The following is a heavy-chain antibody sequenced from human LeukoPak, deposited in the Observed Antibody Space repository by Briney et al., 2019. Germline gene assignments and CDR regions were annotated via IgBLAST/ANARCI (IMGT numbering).Heavy chain of an antibody. CDR2: FDPEDGET. CDR3: AKGTKGWVFDI. CDR1: GYTLTELS. Sequence: AASVKVSRKVSGYTLTELSMHWVRQAPGKGLEWMGGFDPEDGETIYAQKFQGRVTMTEDTSTDTAYMELSSLRSEDTAVYYCAKGTKGWVFDIWGQGKMVTVFS. J-gene: IGHJ3*02. V-gene: IGHV1-24*01. D-gene: IGHD2-15*01.